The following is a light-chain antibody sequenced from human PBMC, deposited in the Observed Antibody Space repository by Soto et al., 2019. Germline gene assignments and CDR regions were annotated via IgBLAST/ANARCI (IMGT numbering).Light chain of an antibody. V-gene: IGKV1-12*01. CDR3: QQDNSSPRT. Sequence: DIHMTQSPSSVSASVGDRVTITCRASQGISSWLAWYQQKPGKAPKLLIYTVSSLQSGVPSRFSGSGSGTDFSRTIGSLQPKDFETDYWQQDNSSPRTFGGGAKVEIK. CDR1: QGISSW. J-gene: IGKJ4*01. CDR2: TVS.